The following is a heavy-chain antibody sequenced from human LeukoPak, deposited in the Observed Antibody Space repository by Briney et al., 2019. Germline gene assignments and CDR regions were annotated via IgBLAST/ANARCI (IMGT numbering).Heavy chain of an antibody. Sequence: GGSLRLSCAASGFSLRAYDLIWVRQAPGKGLDWVSIINGGGDIMMYEDSVKGRFTISRDDSKNTFYLQMNSLRVEDTAVYYCAMRDRGYGLDIWGQGTMVTVSS. CDR3: AMRDRGYGLDI. V-gene: IGHV3-23*01. CDR2: INGGGDIM. D-gene: IGHD3-10*01. J-gene: IGHJ3*02. CDR1: GFSLRAYD.